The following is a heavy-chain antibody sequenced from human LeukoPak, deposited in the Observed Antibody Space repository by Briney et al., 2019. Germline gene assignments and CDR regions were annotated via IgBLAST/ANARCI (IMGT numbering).Heavy chain of an antibody. D-gene: IGHD5-12*01. J-gene: IGHJ4*02. CDR2: IYYSGST. CDR1: GGSISSYY. V-gene: IGHV4-59*01. Sequence: SETLSLTCTVSGGSISSYYWSWIRQPPGKGLEWLGYIYYSGSTNYNPSLKSRVTISVDTSKNQFSLKLSSVTAADTAVYYCAKGYSGYDLVDYWGQGTLVTVSS. CDR3: AKGYSGYDLVDY.